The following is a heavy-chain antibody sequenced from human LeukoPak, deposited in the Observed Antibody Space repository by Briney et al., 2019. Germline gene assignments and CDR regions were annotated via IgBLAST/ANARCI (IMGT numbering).Heavy chain of an antibody. V-gene: IGHV1-69*05. D-gene: IGHD3-3*01. CDR3: ARDPTQGYYDFWSGYYKGWFDP. CDR2: IIPIFGTA. J-gene: IGHJ5*02. Sequence: SVKVSCKASGGTSSSYAISWVRQAPGQGLEWVGGIIPIFGTANYAQKFQGRVTITTDESTSTAYMELSSLRSEDTAVYYCARDPTQGYYDFWSGYYKGWFDPWGQGTLVTVSS. CDR1: GGTSSSYA.